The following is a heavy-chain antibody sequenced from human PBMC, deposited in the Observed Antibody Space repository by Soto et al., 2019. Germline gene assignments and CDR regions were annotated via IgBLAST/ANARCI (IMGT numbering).Heavy chain of an antibody. CDR1: GFTFSSYS. CDR3: ARAPYYYDSRGYWAY. Sequence: GGSLRLSCAASGFTFSSYSMNWVRQAPGKGLEWVSSISSSSSYIYYADSVKGRFTISRDNAKNSLYLQMNSLRAEDTAFYYCARAPYYYDSRGYWAYWGQGTLVSVSS. CDR2: ISSSSSYI. J-gene: IGHJ4*02. D-gene: IGHD3-22*01. V-gene: IGHV3-21*01.